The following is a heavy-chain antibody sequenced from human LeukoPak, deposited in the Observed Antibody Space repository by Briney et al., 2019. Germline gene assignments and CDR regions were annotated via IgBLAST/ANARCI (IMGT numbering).Heavy chain of an antibody. CDR1: GYTFTGYY. D-gene: IGHD3-22*01. CDR2: INSNSGGT. Sequence: GASVKVSCKASGYTFTGYYMHWVRQAPGQGLEWMGWINSNSGGTNSAQKFQGRVTMTRNTSISTAYMGLSSLRSDDTAVYYCARYSSGRPPFDYWGQGTLVTVSS. CDR3: ARYSSGRPPFDY. V-gene: IGHV1-2*02. J-gene: IGHJ4*02.